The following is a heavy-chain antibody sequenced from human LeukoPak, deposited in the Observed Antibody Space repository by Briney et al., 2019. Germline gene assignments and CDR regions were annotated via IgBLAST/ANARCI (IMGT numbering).Heavy chain of an antibody. CDR3: AHITTVTCADY. J-gene: IGHJ4*02. Sequence: ESGPTLVKPTQTLTLTCTFSGFSLTTSGVGVGWIRQPPGKALEWLALIYWDDDERYSPSLKSRLTVTKDTSKNPVVLTITNMDPVDTATYYCAHITTVTCADYWGQGTLVTVSS. CDR2: IYWDDDE. CDR1: GFSLTTSGVG. V-gene: IGHV2-5*02. D-gene: IGHD4-11*01.